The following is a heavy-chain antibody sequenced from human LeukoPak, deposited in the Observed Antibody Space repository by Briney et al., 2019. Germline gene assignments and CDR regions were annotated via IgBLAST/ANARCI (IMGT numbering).Heavy chain of an antibody. CDR3: AKGTTGMAPRGYFDD. D-gene: IGHD5-18*01. Sequence: PGGSLRLSCAVSGFTFSTYAMNWVRQAPGKGLEWVSVISGSGGSTYYADSVKGRFTTSRDNSKNTLYLQMNSLTVEGTAVYYCAKGTTGMAPRGYFDDWGQGTLVTVSS. CDR2: ISGSGGST. J-gene: IGHJ4*02. CDR1: GFTFSTYA. V-gene: IGHV3-23*01.